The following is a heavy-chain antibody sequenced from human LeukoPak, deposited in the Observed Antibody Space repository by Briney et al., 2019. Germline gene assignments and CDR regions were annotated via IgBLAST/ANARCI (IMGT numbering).Heavy chain of an antibody. CDR1: GLTLSDHY. CDR3: ARDGGTDGDTASAI. V-gene: IGHV3-72*01. CDR2: SRNKTNSYTT. Sequence: GGSLRLSCTTSGLTLSDHYIDWVRQAPGKGLEWVGRSRNKTNSYTTEYAASVKGRFAISRDDSENSVFLQMRSLRTEDTAVYYCARDGGTDGDTASAIWGQGTMVTVSS. D-gene: IGHD2-21*01. J-gene: IGHJ3*02.